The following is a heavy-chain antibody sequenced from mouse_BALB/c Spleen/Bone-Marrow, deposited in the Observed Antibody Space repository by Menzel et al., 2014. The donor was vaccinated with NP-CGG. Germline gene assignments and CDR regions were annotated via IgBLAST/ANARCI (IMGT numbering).Heavy chain of an antibody. D-gene: IGHD1-1*01. CDR2: INPDSSTI. J-gene: IGHJ4*01. CDR1: GFDFSRYW. CDR3: ARLGYYGAMDY. V-gene: IGHV4-1*02. Sequence: EVKLVESGGGLVQPGGSLKLSCAASGFDFSRYWMSWVRQAPGKGLEWIGEINPDSSTINHTPSLKGKFIISRDNAKNTLYLQMSKVRSEDTALYYCARLGYYGAMDYWGQGTSVTVSS.